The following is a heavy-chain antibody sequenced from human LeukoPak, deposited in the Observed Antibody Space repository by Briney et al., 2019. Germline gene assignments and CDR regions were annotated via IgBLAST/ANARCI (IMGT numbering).Heavy chain of an antibody. CDR3: ARDSALLSVPLGGAFDI. J-gene: IGHJ3*02. Sequence: SVKVSCKASEGTFSSYAISWVRQAPGQGLEWMGGIIPIFGTANYAQKFQGRVTITADESTSTAYMELSSLRSEDTAVYYCARDSALLSVPLGGAFDIWGQGTMVTVSS. V-gene: IGHV1-69*01. CDR1: EGTFSSYA. D-gene: IGHD2-15*01. CDR2: IIPIFGTA.